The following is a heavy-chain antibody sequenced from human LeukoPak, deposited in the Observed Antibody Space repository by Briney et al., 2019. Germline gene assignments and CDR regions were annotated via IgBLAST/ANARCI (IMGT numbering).Heavy chain of an antibody. Sequence: GGSLRLSCAASGFNLYNAWMTWVRQAPGKGREWVALITSKTDGGTTDDTVPVKGRFTISRDDSENTLYLQMNSLKTEDTALYYCAGSRTSPGGFDVWGQGTMVTVSS. V-gene: IGHV3-15*01. CDR3: AGSRTSPGGFDV. J-gene: IGHJ3*01. D-gene: IGHD2-2*01. CDR2: ITSKTDGGTT. CDR1: GFNLYNAW.